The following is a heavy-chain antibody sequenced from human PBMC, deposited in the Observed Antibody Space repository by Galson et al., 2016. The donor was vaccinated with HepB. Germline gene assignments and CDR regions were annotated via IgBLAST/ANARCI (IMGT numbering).Heavy chain of an antibody. V-gene: IGHV4-61*03. D-gene: IGHD1-26*01. CDR1: GDSVTSGYYY. Sequence: SETLSLTCSVSGDSVTSGYYYWNWIRQAPGKGLEWIGYIYYTGSTKYNPSLRSRVAISLETSKNDFSLRLSAVTAADTAIYYCVRGLSGSDYLSWFDPWGQGTLVTVSS. J-gene: IGHJ5*02. CDR2: IYYTGST. CDR3: VRGLSGSDYLSWFDP.